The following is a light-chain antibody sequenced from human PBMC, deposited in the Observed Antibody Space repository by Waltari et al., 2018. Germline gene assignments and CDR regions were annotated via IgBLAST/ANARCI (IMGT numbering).Light chain of an antibody. CDR1: HSVSSRY. Sequence: EIVLTQSPGTLSLSPGERAILSCRASHSVSSRYLAWYQQKPGQAPRLLIYGASRRATGIPDRFSGSGSGTDFTLTINTLEPEDSAMYYCQQYGSSPWTFGHGTRMEIK. V-gene: IGKV3-20*01. CDR2: GAS. J-gene: IGKJ1*01. CDR3: QQYGSSPWT.